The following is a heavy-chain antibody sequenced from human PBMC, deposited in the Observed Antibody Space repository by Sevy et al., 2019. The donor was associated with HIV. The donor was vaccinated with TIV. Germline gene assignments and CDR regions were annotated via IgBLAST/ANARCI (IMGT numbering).Heavy chain of an antibody. Sequence: LTCAASGFTISSNYLSWVRQVPGKGLEWVSVIYGNHSTYYADFVKGRFTISRDNSKNTLYLQMNSLRAEDTAIYYCARGEQWLSFNYWGQGTLVTVSS. J-gene: IGHJ4*02. CDR2: IYGNHST. CDR3: ARGEQWLSFNY. V-gene: IGHV3-53*01. D-gene: IGHD6-19*01. CDR1: GFTISSNY.